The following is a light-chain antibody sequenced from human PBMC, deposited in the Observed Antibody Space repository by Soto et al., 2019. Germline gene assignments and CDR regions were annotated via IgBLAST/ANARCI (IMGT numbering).Light chain of an antibody. J-gene: IGLJ1*01. V-gene: IGLV2-14*01. Sequence: QSVLTQPASVSGSPGQSITISCTGTSSDIGGYNYVSWFQQHPGKAPNLMIFEVSNRPSGVSNRFSASKSGNTASLTISGLQAEDEADYYCCSYTSSNTYVFGTGTQLTVL. CDR3: CSYTSSNTYV. CDR2: EVS. CDR1: SSDIGGYNY.